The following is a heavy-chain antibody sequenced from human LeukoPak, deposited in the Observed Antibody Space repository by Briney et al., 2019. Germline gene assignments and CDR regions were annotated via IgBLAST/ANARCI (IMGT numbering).Heavy chain of an antibody. Sequence: GASVKVSCKASGYTFTSYGISWVRQAPGQGLEWMGRISAYNGNTNYAQKLQGRVTMTTDTSTSTAYMELRSLRSDDTAVYYCARGNNYDFWSGRVGNFDYWGQGTLVTVSS. V-gene: IGHV1-18*01. D-gene: IGHD3-3*01. CDR1: GYTFTSYG. J-gene: IGHJ4*02. CDR3: ARGNNYDFWSGRVGNFDY. CDR2: ISAYNGNT.